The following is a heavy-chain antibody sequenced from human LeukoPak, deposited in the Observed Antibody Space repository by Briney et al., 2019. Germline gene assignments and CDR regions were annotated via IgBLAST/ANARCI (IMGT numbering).Heavy chain of an antibody. D-gene: IGHD3-10*01. CDR2: ISWNSGSI. CDR3: AKGGNYYGSGDDAFDI. Sequence: GGSLRLSCAASGFTFDDYAMHWVRQAPGKGLEWVSGISWNSGSIGYADSVKGRFTISRDNAKNSLYLQMNSLRAEDMALYYCAKGGNYYGSGDDAFDIWGQGTIVTVS. CDR1: GFTFDDYA. J-gene: IGHJ3*02. V-gene: IGHV3-9*03.